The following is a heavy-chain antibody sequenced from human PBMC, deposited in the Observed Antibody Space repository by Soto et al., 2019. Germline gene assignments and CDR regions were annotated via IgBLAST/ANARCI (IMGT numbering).Heavy chain of an antibody. V-gene: IGHV3-23*01. Sequence: EVQLLESGGGLVQPGGSLRLSCAASGFTFSSYAMSWVRRAPGKGLGWVSAISGSGGSTYYADSVKGRFTISRDNSKNTLYLQMNSLRAEDTAVYYCAKGVDPFLRTPFDYWGQGTLVTVSS. CDR3: AKGVDPFLRTPFDY. CDR2: ISGSGGST. D-gene: IGHD4-17*01. CDR1: GFTFSSYA. J-gene: IGHJ4*02.